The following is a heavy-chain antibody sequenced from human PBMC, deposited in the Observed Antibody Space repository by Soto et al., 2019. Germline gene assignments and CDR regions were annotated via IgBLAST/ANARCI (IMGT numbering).Heavy chain of an antibody. J-gene: IGHJ5*02. Sequence: GGSLRLSCAASGFTFSSYAMSWVRQAPGKGLEWVSAISGSGGSTYYADSVKGRFTISRDNSKNTLYLQMNSLRAEDTAVYYCASRRGYSYGYLFVSWGQGTLVTVSS. V-gene: IGHV3-23*01. CDR2: ISGSGGST. CDR1: GFTFSSYA. CDR3: ASRRGYSYGYLFVS. D-gene: IGHD5-18*01.